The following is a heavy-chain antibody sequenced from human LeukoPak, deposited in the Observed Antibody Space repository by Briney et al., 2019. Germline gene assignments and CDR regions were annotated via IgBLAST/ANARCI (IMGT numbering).Heavy chain of an antibody. CDR3: AREGGSYPDSFDI. V-gene: IGHV4-59*01. CDR1: GGPISSYY. Sequence: SGTLSLTCTVSGGPISSYYWSWIRQPPGKGLEWIGYIYYSGSTNYNPSLKSRVTISVDTSKNQFSLKLSSVTAADTAAYYCAREGGSYPDSFDIWGQGTMVTVSS. D-gene: IGHD1-26*01. CDR2: IYYSGST. J-gene: IGHJ3*02.